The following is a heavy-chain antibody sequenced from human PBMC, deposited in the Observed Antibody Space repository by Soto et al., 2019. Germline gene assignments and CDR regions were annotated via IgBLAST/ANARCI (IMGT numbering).Heavy chain of an antibody. V-gene: IGHV6-1*01. J-gene: IGHJ4*02. CDR2: AYYRSRWHY. D-gene: IGHD1-26*01. CDR1: GDSVSNNGAT. Sequence: QTLSLTCAICGDSVSNNGATWNWIRQSPSRGLEWLGRAYYRSRWHYDYATSVRSRITINPDTSKNQFSLQLSSVTPEDTAVYYCARDPPDFNSGFDSWGQGSLVTVSS. CDR3: ARDPPDFNSGFDS.